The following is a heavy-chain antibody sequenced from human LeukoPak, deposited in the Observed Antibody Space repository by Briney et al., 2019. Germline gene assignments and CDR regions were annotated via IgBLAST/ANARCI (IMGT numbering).Heavy chain of an antibody. CDR1: GYTFTVYH. Sequence: ASVKVSCRASGYTFTVYHMHWVRQAPGQGLEWMGRINPNSGDTNYAQKFQGRVAMTRDTSISTAFMELTRLRSDDTAVYYCARDYCSSTSCLFDYWGQGTLVTVSS. J-gene: IGHJ4*02. CDR3: ARDYCSSTSCLFDY. D-gene: IGHD2-2*01. V-gene: IGHV1-2*06. CDR2: INPNSGDT.